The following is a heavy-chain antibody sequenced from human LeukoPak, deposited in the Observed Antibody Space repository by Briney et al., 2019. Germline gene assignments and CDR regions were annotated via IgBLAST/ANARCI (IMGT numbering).Heavy chain of an antibody. D-gene: IGHD6-13*01. CDR3: ARVGYSSSWYWALDY. CDR2: IYSGTI. CDR1: GFTVSSNS. V-gene: IGHV3-53*01. Sequence: TGGSLRLSCTVSGFTVSSNSMSWVRQAPGKGLEWVSFIYSGTIHYSDSVKGRFTISRDNSKNTLYLQMNSLRAEDTAMYFCARVGYSSSWYWALDYWGQGTLVTVSS. J-gene: IGHJ4*02.